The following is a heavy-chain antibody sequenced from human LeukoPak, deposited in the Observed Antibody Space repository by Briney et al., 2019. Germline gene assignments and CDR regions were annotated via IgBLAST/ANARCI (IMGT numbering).Heavy chain of an antibody. V-gene: IGHV3-23*01. J-gene: IGHJ5*02. CDR3: AKGQQLVSYNWFDP. D-gene: IGHD6-13*01. CDR2: ISGSGGNT. CDR1: GFTFSSYA. Sequence: GGSLRLSCAASGFTFSSYAMSWVRQAPGKGLEWVSAISGSGGNTYYADSVKGRFTISRDNSKNTLYLQMNSLRAEDTAVYYCAKGQQLVSYNWFDPWGQGTLVTVSS.